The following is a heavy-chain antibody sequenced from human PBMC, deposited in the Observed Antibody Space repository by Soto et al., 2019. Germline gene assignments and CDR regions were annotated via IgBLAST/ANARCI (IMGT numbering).Heavy chain of an antibody. CDR2: IIPIFGNT. CDR1: GGTFSSYA. V-gene: IGHV1-69*05. Sequence: GASVKVSCKASGGTFSSYAISWVRQAPGQGLEWMGGIIPIFGNTNYAQKFQERVTITRDMSTSTAYMELSSLRSEDTAVYYCAAKGQLYYYYYYGMDVWGQGTTVTVSS. D-gene: IGHD1-1*01. CDR3: AAKGQLYYYYYYGMDV. J-gene: IGHJ6*02.